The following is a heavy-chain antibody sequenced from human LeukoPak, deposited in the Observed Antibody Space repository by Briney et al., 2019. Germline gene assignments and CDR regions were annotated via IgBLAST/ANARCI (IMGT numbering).Heavy chain of an antibody. J-gene: IGHJ6*02. CDR3: AGYDILTGPRYYYYGMDA. CDR2: IYSGGST. D-gene: IGHD3-9*01. Sequence: GGSLRLSCAASGFTVSSNYMSWVRQAPGKGLEWVSVIYSGGSTYYADSVKGRFTISRDNSKNTLYLQMNSLRAEDTAVYYCAGYDILTGPRYYYYGMDAWGQGTTVTVSS. V-gene: IGHV3-66*01. CDR1: GFTVSSNY.